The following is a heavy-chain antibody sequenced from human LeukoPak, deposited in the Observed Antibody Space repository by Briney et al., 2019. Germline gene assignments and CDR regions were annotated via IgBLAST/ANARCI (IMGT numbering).Heavy chain of an antibody. CDR1: GGSFSGYY. CDR3: ARAGLELRSYYYYYYMDV. V-gene: IGHV4-34*01. J-gene: IGHJ6*03. D-gene: IGHD1-7*01. CDR2: INHSGST. Sequence: SETLSLTCAVYGGSFSGYYWSWIRQPPGKGLEWIGEINHSGSTNYNPSLKSRVTISVDTSKNQFSLKLSSVTAADTAVYYCARAGLELRSYYYYYYMDVWGKGTTVTVSS.